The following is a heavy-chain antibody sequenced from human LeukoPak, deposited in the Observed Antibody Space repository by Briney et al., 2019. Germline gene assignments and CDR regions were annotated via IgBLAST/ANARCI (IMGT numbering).Heavy chain of an antibody. CDR3: AKGEIALAGNYFQY. D-gene: IGHD6-19*01. CDR1: GFAFDDYA. V-gene: IGHV3-43*02. Sequence: GGSLRLSCAASGFAFDDYAMHWVGQAPGKGLEWVCVVSGDATSTYYADSVKGRFTISRDNGKSSLYLQMDSLRPEDTALYYCAKGEIALAGNYFQYWGQGSLVTVSS. J-gene: IGHJ1*01. CDR2: VSGDATST.